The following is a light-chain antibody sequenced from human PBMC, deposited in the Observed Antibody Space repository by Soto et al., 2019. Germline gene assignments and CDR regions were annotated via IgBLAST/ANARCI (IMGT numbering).Light chain of an antibody. CDR1: QSISSE. J-gene: IGKJ2*01. CDR2: GAS. V-gene: IGKV3-15*01. Sequence: EIVMTQSPATLSVSPGESATLSCRASQSISSELAWYQQNPGQPPRLLIYGASTRATGVPARFTGSVSGSDFTLTISGLQSEDVAVYYCQQGHNWPLTFGQGTRLEI. CDR3: QQGHNWPLT.